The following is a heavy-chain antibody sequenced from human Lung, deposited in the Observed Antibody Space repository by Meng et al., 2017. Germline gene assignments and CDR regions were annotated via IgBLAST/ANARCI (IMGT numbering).Heavy chain of an antibody. CDR3: VRRTYSSGWYFDY. CDR2: IIDSGST. J-gene: IGHJ4*02. D-gene: IGHD6-19*01. Sequence: QVQLPQGGGGLLKPSETLSLTCAVYGGSFSGYYWSWIRQPPGKGLEWIGEIIDSGSTNYNPSLKSRVTISVDTSKNQFSLRVTSVTAADRAVYYCVRRTYSSGWYFDYWGQGTLVTVSS. CDR1: GGSFSGYY. V-gene: IGHV4-34*02.